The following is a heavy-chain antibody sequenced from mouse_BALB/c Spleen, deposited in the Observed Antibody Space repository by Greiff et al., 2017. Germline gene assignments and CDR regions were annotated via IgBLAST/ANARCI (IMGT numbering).Heavy chain of an antibody. D-gene: IGHD1-1*01. J-gene: IGHJ3*01. CDR1: GYTFSSYW. CDR3: APYYYGSSYGFAY. Sequence: QVQLQQSGAELMKPGASVKISCKATGYTFSSYWIEWVKQRPGHGLEWIGEILPGSGSTNYNEKFKGKATFTGDTSSNTAYMQLSSLTSEDSAVYYCAPYYYGSSYGFAYWGQGTLVTVSA. CDR2: ILPGSGST. V-gene: IGHV1-9*01.